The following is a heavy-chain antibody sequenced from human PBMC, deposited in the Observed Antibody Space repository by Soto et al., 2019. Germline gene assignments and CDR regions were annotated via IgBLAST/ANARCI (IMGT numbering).Heavy chain of an antibody. V-gene: IGHV4-61*01. CDR1: GGSVNSDFYY. Sequence: SETLSLTCTVSGGSVNSDFYYWSWIRQPPGKGLEWIGYIYYTGSTNYNPSLKSRVTISLDTSRNQFSLKLSSVTAADTAVFYCARGYGNSPEAFDYWGQGALVTVSS. CDR3: ARGYGNSPEAFDY. J-gene: IGHJ4*02. CDR2: IYYTGST. D-gene: IGHD6-13*01.